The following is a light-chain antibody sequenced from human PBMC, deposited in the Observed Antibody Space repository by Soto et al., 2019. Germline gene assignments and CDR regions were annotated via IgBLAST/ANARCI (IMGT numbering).Light chain of an antibody. V-gene: IGKV1-5*03. CDR1: QSISTW. J-gene: IGKJ4*01. Sequence: DSQMTQYPSTLSASVGDRVTITCRASQSISTWLAWYQQKPGKAPKILISKASTLQSGVPPRFSGSGSGTEFTLTISSLQPDDFATYYGQQYESYPMPFGGGTKVDIK. CDR3: QQYESYPMP. CDR2: KAS.